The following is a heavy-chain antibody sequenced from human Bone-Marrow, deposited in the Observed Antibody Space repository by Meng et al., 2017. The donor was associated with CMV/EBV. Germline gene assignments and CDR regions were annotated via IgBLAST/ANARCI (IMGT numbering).Heavy chain of an antibody. J-gene: IGHJ3*02. Sequence: SGKVSCKVSGYTLTELSMHWVRQAPGKGLGWMGGFDPEDSETIYAQKFQGRVTMTEDTSTDTAYMELSSLRSADTAVYSCANSPSQYCSSTSCYAFDIWGQGTMVTVSS. CDR1: GYTLTELS. V-gene: IGHV1-24*01. CDR3: ANSPSQYCSSTSCYAFDI. CDR2: FDPEDSET. D-gene: IGHD2-2*01.